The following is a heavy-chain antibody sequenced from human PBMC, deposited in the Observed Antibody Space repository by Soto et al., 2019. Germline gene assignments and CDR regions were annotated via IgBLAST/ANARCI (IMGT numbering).Heavy chain of an antibody. CDR3: ARSGYSYGPNPLLY. Sequence: SEILSLTSTFSGRPVSGGGSYRSWIRQHPGKGLEWIGYIYYSGSTYYNPSLKSRVTISVDTSKNQFSLKLSSVTAADTAVYYCARSGYSYGPNPLLYWGQG. CDR1: GRPVSGGGSY. D-gene: IGHD5-18*01. CDR2: IYYSGST. J-gene: IGHJ4*02. V-gene: IGHV4-31*03.